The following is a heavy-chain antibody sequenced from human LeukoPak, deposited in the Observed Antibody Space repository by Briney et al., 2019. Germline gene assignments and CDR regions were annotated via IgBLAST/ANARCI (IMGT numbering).Heavy chain of an antibody. CDR2: ITSDGSST. J-gene: IGHJ6*03. V-gene: IGHV3-74*01. CDR3: ARVRGDYYMDV. CDR1: GFIFSSYW. D-gene: IGHD2-15*01. Sequence: GGSLRLSCAASGFIFSSYWMHWVRQAPGKGLVWVSRITSDGSSTTYGDSVKGRFTISRDNAKNTQYLQMNSLRAEDTAVYYCARVRGDYYMDVWGKGTTVTVSS.